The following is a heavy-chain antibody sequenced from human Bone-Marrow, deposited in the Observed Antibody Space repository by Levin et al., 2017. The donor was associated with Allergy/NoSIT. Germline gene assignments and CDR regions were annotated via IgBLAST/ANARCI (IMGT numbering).Heavy chain of an antibody. J-gene: IGHJ4*02. CDR2: IIPIFGTA. V-gene: IGHV1-69*01. D-gene: IGHD4-11*01. CDR3: ARDIYSRFDY. Sequence: KISCKASGGTFSSYAISWVRQAPGQGLEWMGGIIPIFGTANYAQTFQGRVTITADESTSTAYMELSSLRSEDTAVYYCARDIYSRFDYWGQGTLVTVSS. CDR1: GGTFSSYA.